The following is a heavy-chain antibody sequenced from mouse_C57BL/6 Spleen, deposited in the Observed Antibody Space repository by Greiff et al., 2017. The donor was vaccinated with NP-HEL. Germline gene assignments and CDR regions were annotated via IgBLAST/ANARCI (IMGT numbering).Heavy chain of an antibody. V-gene: IGHV3-8*01. J-gene: IGHJ1*03. D-gene: IGHD2-4*01. CDR3: ARYDYDRGWYFDV. CDR2: ISYSGST. CDR1: GYSITSDY. Sequence: EVKLMESGPGLAKPSQTLSLTCSVSGYSITSDYWNWIRKFPGNKLEYMGYISYSGSTYYNPSLKSRISITRDTSKNQYYLQLNSVTTEDTATYYCARYDYDRGWYFDVWGTGTTVTVSS.